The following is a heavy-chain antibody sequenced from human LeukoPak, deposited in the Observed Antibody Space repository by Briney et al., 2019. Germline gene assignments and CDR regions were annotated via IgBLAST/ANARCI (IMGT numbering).Heavy chain of an antibody. J-gene: IGHJ3*02. V-gene: IGHV4-34*01. Sequence: SETLSLTCAVYGGSFGGYYWSWIRQPPGKGLEWIGEINHSGSTNYNPSLKSRVTISVDTSKNQFSLKLSSVTAADTAVYYCATNIVVVPAARGAFDIWGQGTMVTVSS. CDR2: INHSGST. D-gene: IGHD2-2*01. CDR1: GGSFGGYY. CDR3: ATNIVVVPAARGAFDI.